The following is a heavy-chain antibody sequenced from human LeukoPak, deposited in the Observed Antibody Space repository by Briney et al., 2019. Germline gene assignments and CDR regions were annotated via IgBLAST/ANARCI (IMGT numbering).Heavy chain of an antibody. CDR3: SREVAFCTNTSCYTHFDS. D-gene: IGHD2-2*02. CDR1: GGTFTSYA. J-gene: IGHJ4*02. Sequence: EASVKVSCKTSGGTFTSYAIPWVRQAPGQGLEWMGGIIPFFGTADYAQKFQGRVTIIADQSTSTTYMELNSLRSEDTAVYYCSREVAFCTNTSCYTHFDSWGQGTLVTVSS. CDR2: IIPFFGTA. V-gene: IGHV1-69*13.